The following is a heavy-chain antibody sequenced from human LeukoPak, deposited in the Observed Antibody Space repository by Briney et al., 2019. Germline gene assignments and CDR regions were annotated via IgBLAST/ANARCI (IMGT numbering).Heavy chain of an antibody. CDR1: RVSVSSGDYY. CDR3: AAWQNRLFDY. J-gene: IGHJ4*02. V-gene: IGHV4-61*08. Sequence: KPSETLSLTCSVSRVSVSSGDYYWTWIRQPPGKGLEWIGYISYSGSTNYNPSLKSRVTISIDTSKNQISLKLSSVTAADTAVYYCAAWQNRLFDYWGQGTLVTVSS. D-gene: IGHD2/OR15-2a*01. CDR2: ISYSGST.